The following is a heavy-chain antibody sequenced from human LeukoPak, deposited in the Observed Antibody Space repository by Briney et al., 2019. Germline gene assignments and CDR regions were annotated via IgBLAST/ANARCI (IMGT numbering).Heavy chain of an antibody. D-gene: IGHD3-3*01. J-gene: IGHJ4*02. V-gene: IGHV4-61*01. CDR3: ARDLGQEWYFDY. Sequence: SETLSLTCTVSGGSVSSGSYYWSWIRQPPGKGLEWIGYIYYSGSTNCNPSLKSRVTISVDTSKNQFSLKLSSVTAADTAVYYCARDLGQEWYFDYWGQGTLVTVSS. CDR2: IYYSGST. CDR1: GGSVSSGSYY.